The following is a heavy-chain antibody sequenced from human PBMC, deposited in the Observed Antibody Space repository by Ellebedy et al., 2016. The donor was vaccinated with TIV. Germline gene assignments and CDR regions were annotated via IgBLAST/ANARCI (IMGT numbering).Heavy chain of an antibody. V-gene: IGHV5-51*01. CDR2: IFPGDSDT. CDR3: ATAPTLSSNFDY. CDR1: GYSFSTSW. J-gene: IGHJ4*02. D-gene: IGHD3-10*01. Sequence: GESLKISCKGSGYSFSTSWIGWVRQMPGKGLEWPGIIFPGDSDTRYSPSFQGQVTISADKSISTAYLQWSSLEASDTAMYYCATAPTLSSNFDYWGQGTLVTVSS.